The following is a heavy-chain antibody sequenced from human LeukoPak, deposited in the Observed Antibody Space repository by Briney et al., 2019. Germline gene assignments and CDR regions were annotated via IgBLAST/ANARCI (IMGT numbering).Heavy chain of an antibody. CDR1: GFTFSSYW. Sequence: PGGSLRLSCAASGFTFSSYWMSWVRQAPGKGLEWVANINQDGSEKHYVDSVKGRFTISRDNSKNTLYLQMNSLRAEDTAVYYCARRAGAYSHPYDYWGQGTLVTVSS. D-gene: IGHD4/OR15-4a*01. J-gene: IGHJ4*02. V-gene: IGHV3-7*03. CDR2: INQDGSEK. CDR3: ARRAGAYSHPYDY.